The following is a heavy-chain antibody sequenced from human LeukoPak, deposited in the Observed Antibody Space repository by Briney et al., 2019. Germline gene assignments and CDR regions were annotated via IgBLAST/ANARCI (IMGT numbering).Heavy chain of an antibody. V-gene: IGHV3-21*01. J-gene: IGHJ4*02. D-gene: IGHD3-10*01. CDR3: ARVMVRGVIPPD. CDR2: ISSSSSYI. CDR1: GFTFSSYS. Sequence: PGGSLRLSCAASGFTFSSYSMNWVRQAPGKGLEWVSSISSSSSYINYADSVKGRFTISRDNAKNSLYLQMNSLRAEDTAVYYCARVMVRGVIPPDWGQGTLVTVSS.